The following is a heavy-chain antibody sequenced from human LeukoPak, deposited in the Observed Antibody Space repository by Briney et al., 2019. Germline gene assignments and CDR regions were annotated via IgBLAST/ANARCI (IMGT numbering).Heavy chain of an antibody. CDR2: ISSSSSYI. CDR3: ARLVGRQPVDY. D-gene: IGHD2-15*01. Sequence: PGGSLRLSCAASGFTFSSYSMNWVRQAPGKGLEWVSSISSSSSYIYYADSVKGRFTISRDNAKNSLHLQMNSLRAEDTAVYYCARLVGRQPVDYWGQGTLVTVSS. V-gene: IGHV3-21*01. J-gene: IGHJ4*02. CDR1: GFTFSSYS.